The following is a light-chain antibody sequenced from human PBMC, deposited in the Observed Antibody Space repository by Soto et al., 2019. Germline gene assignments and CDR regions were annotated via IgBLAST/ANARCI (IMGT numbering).Light chain of an antibody. CDR3: SANTSNCPYA. Sequence: QSALTQPASVSGSPGQSIAISCTGSSSDIGAYNYVFWYQQHPGKAPKLTIYDVNNRPSGVSDRFSGSKSGNTASLTISGLQAEAEADYDCSANTSNCPYALGTGT. CDR2: DVN. V-gene: IGLV2-14*03. J-gene: IGLJ1*01. CDR1: SSDIGAYNY.